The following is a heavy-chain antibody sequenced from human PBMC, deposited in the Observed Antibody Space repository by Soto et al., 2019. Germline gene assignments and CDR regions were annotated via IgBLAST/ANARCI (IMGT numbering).Heavy chain of an antibody. CDR3: ARDLRIAWRDNWFDP. CDR1: GCSISSYY. Sequence: SETLSLTCTVSGCSISSYYWSWIRQPPGKGLEWIGEIYHSRSTNYNPSLKSRVTILVDKSKNQFSMKLISVTAADTAEYYCARDLRIAWRDNWFDPWGQGTLVTVSS. J-gene: IGHJ5*02. D-gene: IGHD5-12*01. CDR2: IYHSRST. V-gene: IGHV4-59*12.